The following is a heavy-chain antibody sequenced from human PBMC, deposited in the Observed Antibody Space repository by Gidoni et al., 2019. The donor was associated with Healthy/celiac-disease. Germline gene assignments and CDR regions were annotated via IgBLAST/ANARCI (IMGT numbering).Heavy chain of an antibody. CDR2: IYTSGST. CDR1: GGSISSGSYY. Sequence: QVQLQESGPGLVKPSQTLSLTCTVSGGSISSGSYYWSWIRQPAGKGLEWIGRIYTSGSTNYNPSLKSRVTISVDTSKNQFSLKLSSVTAADTAVYYCAREGITGDRAMFDPWGQGTLVTVSS. J-gene: IGHJ5*02. V-gene: IGHV4-61*02. D-gene: IGHD7-27*01. CDR3: AREGITGDRAMFDP.